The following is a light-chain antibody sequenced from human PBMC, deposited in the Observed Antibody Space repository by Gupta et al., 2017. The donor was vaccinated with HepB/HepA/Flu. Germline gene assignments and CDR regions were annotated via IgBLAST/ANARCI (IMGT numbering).Light chain of an antibody. CDR2: QDS. Sequence: SYELTQPPSVSVSPGQTASITCSGDNLVGKYAFWYQQKPGQSPVLVIYQDSRRPSGIPERFSGSNSGNTATLTISGTQAMDEADYYCQAWDSSTALYVFGTGTKVTVL. V-gene: IGLV3-1*01. J-gene: IGLJ1*01. CDR3: QAWDSSTALYV. CDR1: NLVGKY.